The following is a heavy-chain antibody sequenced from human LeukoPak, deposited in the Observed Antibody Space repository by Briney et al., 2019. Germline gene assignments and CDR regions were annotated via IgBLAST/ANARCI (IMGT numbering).Heavy chain of an antibody. Sequence: PGGSLRLSCAASGFTFSSYEMNLVRQAPGKGLEWVSYISGSGSLIYYADSVKGRFTISRDNAKNSLYLQMNSLRVEDTAVYYCARGRYSSGWYYFDYWGQGTLVTVSS. D-gene: IGHD6-19*01. J-gene: IGHJ4*02. CDR3: ARGRYSSGWYYFDY. CDR1: GFTFSSYE. V-gene: IGHV3-48*03. CDR2: ISGSGSLI.